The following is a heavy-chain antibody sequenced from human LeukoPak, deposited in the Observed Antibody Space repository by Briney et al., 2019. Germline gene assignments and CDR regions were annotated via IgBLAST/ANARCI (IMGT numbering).Heavy chain of an antibody. D-gene: IGHD3-16*01. CDR3: ARDPPGAGDRGGNY. Sequence: GGSLRLSCAASGLTSSSYSMNWVRQAPGKGLEWVSSISSSSSYIYYADSVKGRFTISRDNAKNSLYLQMNSLRAEDTAVYYCARDPPGAGDRGGNYWGQGTLVTVSS. V-gene: IGHV3-21*01. CDR2: ISSSSSYI. CDR1: GLTSSSYS. J-gene: IGHJ4*02.